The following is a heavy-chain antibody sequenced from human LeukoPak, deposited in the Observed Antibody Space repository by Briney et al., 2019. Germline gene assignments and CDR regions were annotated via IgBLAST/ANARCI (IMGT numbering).Heavy chain of an antibody. J-gene: IGHJ4*02. CDR2: ISYDGSNK. V-gene: IGHV3-30-3*01. D-gene: IGHD3-16*01. CDR3: ARELNGYGYYFFDY. Sequence: GRSLRLSCAASGFTFSSYAMHWVRQAPGKGLEWVAVISYDGSNKYFADSVKGRFTISRDNSKNTLYLQMNSLGAEDTAVYYCARELNGYGYYFFDYWGPGTLVTVSS. CDR1: GFTFSSYA.